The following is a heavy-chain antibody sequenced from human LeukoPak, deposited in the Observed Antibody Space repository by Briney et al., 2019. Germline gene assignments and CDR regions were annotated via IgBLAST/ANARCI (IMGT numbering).Heavy chain of an antibody. CDR1: GGSISSSSYY. Sequence: SETLSLTCTVSGGSISSSSYYWGWIRQPPGKGLEWIGSIYYSGSTYYNPSLKSRVTISVDTSKNQFSLKLSSVTAADTAVYYCARGSQNNWFDPWGQGTLVTVSS. CDR3: ARGSQNNWFDP. V-gene: IGHV4-39*07. J-gene: IGHJ5*02. CDR2: IYYSGST.